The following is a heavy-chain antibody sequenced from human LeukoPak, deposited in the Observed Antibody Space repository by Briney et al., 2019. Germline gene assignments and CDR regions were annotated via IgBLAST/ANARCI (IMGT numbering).Heavy chain of an antibody. J-gene: IGHJ4*02. D-gene: IGHD3-10*01. CDR2: MNPNRGNT. V-gene: IGHV1-8*01. Sequence: ASVKVSCKASGYTFTSYDINWVRQATGQGLEWMGWMNPNRGNTGYAQKFQGRVTMTRNTPISTAYMELSSLRSEDTAVYYCARGQVYERPGGLLWFGEYPFYAYFDYWGQGTLVTVSS. CDR1: GYTFTSYD. CDR3: ARGQVYERPGGLLWFGEYPFYAYFDY.